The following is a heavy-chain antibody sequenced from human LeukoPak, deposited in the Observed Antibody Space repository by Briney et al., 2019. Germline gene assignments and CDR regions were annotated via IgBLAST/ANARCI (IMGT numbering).Heavy chain of an antibody. J-gene: IGHJ4*02. CDR1: GFTFSSYS. V-gene: IGHV3-21*01. CDR3: ARDSIAVAGCFDS. D-gene: IGHD6-19*01. CDR2: ISSSSSYI. Sequence: GGSLRLSCAASGFTFSSYSMNWVRQAPGKGLEWVSSISSSSSYIYYADSVKGRFTISRDNAKNSLYLQMNSLGAEDTAVYYCARDSIAVAGCFDSWGQGTLVTVSS.